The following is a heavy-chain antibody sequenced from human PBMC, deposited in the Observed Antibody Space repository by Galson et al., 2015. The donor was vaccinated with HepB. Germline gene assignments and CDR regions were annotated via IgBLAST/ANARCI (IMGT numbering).Heavy chain of an antibody. J-gene: IGHJ4*02. V-gene: IGHV1-18*01. CDR2: ISAHDDAT. CDR1: GNTFINFV. CDR3: AGGLESRNSEVDC. Sequence: SGNTFINFVINWVRQAPGQGLEWLGWISAHDDATNYASKFQDRVTMTTDTSTNTAYLEVRSLRSDDTAVYFCAGGLESRNSEVDCWGQGTLVIVSS. D-gene: IGHD2-2*01.